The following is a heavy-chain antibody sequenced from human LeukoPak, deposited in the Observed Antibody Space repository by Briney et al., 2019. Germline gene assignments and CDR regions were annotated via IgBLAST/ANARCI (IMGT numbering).Heavy chain of an antibody. J-gene: IGHJ3*02. CDR2: IYPVDSAT. CDR1: GYSLTIYW. Sequence: GEPLKIPCKGSGYSLTIYWIGWVRRMPGKGLEWMGIIYPVDSATRYSPSFQGQVAISADKSISTAYLQWSSLKSSDTAMYYCARPYSVDTAMVIYAFDIWGQGKMVTVSS. V-gene: IGHV5-51*01. CDR3: ARPYSVDTAMVIYAFDI. D-gene: IGHD5-18*01.